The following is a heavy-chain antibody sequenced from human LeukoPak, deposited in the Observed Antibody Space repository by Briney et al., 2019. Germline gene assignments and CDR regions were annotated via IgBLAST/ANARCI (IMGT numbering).Heavy chain of an antibody. CDR3: ASLVTLPGPIDY. J-gene: IGHJ4*02. CDR2: VENYGHT. D-gene: IGHD2-21*02. Sequence: PSETLSLTCTVSGGSISSHYWSWIRQPPGKGLEWIGYVENYGHTECIPSLQSRVTLSVDTSKNQFSLKLSSVTAADTAVYYCASLVTLPGPIDYWGQGTLVTVSS. V-gene: IGHV4-59*11. CDR1: GGSISSHY.